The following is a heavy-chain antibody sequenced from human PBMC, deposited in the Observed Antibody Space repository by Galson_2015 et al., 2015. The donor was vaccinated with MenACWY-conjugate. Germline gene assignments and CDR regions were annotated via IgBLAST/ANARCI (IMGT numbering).Heavy chain of an antibody. CDR2: INTGSGHT. J-gene: IGHJ4*02. D-gene: IGHD2-21*01. CDR3: ARDRIVVVAENYFDN. CDR1: GYTFTRYG. V-gene: IGHV1-3*04. Sequence: SVKVSCKASGYTFTRYGMHWVRQAPGQRLEWMEWINTGSGHTKYSQKFQGRLTITTDTSTNTGYMELSSLRSDDTAVYYCARDRIVVVAENYFDNWGQGTPVTVSS.